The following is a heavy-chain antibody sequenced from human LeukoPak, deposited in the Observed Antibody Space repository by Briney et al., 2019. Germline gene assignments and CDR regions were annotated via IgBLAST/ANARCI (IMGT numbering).Heavy chain of an antibody. V-gene: IGHV4-61*01. Sequence: PSETLSLTCTVSGGSVSSGSYYWRWIRQPPGKGLEWVGYIYYSVTTNYHPSLKSRVTISVDTSKNQSSLKLSSVTAADTAVYYCARVGGGNYYYYGMDVWGQGTTVTVSS. CDR2: IYYSVTT. J-gene: IGHJ6*02. D-gene: IGHD2-15*01. CDR1: GGSVSSGSYY. CDR3: ARVGGGNYYYYGMDV.